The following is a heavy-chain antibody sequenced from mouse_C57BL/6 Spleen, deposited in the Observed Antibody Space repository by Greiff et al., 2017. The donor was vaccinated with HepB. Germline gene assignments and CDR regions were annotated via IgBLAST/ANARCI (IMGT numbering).Heavy chain of an antibody. CDR3: ARSFTTVVADYFDY. CDR2: IHPNSGST. D-gene: IGHD1-1*01. CDR1: GYTFTSYW. V-gene: IGHV1-64*01. J-gene: IGHJ2*01. Sequence: QVQLQQPGAELVKPGASVKLSCKASGYTFTSYWMHWVKQRPGQGLEWIGMIHPNSGSTNYNEKFKSKATLTVDKSSSTAYMQLSSLTSEDSAVYYCARSFTTVVADYFDYWGQGTTLTVSS.